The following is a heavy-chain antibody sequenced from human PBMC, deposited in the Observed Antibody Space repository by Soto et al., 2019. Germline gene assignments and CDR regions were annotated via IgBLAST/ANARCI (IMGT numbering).Heavy chain of an antibody. Sequence: QVQLQESGPGLVKPSETLSLTCTVSGGSISSYYWSWIRQPPGKGLEWIWYIYYSGSTNDNPSLKSRVTISVDTSKNQFSLKLSSVTAADTDVYYCARVGWTTVGYYFDYWGQGTLVTVSS. CDR2: IYYSGST. CDR1: GGSISSYY. V-gene: IGHV4-59*01. CDR3: ARVGWTTVGYYFDY. D-gene: IGHD4-17*01. J-gene: IGHJ4*02.